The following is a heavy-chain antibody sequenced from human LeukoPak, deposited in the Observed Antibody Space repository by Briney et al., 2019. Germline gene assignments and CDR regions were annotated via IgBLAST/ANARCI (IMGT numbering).Heavy chain of an antibody. CDR2: IYYSGST. V-gene: IGHV4-59*01. Sequence: PSETLSLTCTVSGGSISSYYWSWIRQPPGKGLEWIGYIYYSGSTNYNPSLKSRVTISVDTSKNQFSLKLSSVTAADTAVYYCAREARTEWLNQIDIWGQETMVTVSS. J-gene: IGHJ3*02. CDR3: AREARTEWLNQIDI. D-gene: IGHD3-3*01. CDR1: GGSISSYY.